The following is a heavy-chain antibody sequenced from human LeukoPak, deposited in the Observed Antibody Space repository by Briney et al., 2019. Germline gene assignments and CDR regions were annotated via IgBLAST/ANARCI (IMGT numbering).Heavy chain of an antibody. J-gene: IGHJ4*02. Sequence: GGSLRLSCAASGFTVSSNYMSWVRLAPGKGLEWVSIIYSGGNTHYADSVKGRFTISRDNSKNTLYLQMNSLRAEDTAVYYCTCSGWSIYYFDYWGQGTLVTVSS. CDR3: TCSGWSIYYFDY. CDR2: IYSGGNT. V-gene: IGHV3-53*01. CDR1: GFTVSSNY. D-gene: IGHD6-19*01.